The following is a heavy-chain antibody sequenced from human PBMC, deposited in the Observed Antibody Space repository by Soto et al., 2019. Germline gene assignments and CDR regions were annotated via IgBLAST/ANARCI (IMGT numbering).Heavy chain of an antibody. CDR2: INPNTGGT. CDR3: ARSEAVLRRQNYYYYVGMDV. V-gene: IGHV1-2*04. Sequence: QVQLVQSGADVKKPGASVKVSCKASGYTFTSYYVHWVRQAPGQGLEWMGWINPNTGGTNYAQKFQGWVTMTRDTSISTAYMELSRLRSDDTAMYYCARSEAVLRRQNYYYYVGMDVWGQGTTVTVSS. J-gene: IGHJ6*02. D-gene: IGHD4-17*01. CDR1: GYTFTSYY.